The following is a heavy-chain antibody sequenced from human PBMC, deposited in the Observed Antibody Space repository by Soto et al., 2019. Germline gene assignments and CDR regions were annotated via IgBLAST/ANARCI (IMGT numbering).Heavy chain of an antibody. CDR1: GGSISSYY. V-gene: IGHV4-59*01. J-gene: IGHJ6*02. D-gene: IGHD5-18*01. CDR3: ATDRGYSYGDYGMDV. CDR2: IYYSGRS. Sequence: SETLSLTCTVSGGSISSYYWSWIRQPPGKGLEWIGYIYYSGRSNYNPSIKSRVTISVDTSKNQFSLKLSSVTAADTAVYYCATDRGYSYGDYGMDVWGQGTTVTVSS.